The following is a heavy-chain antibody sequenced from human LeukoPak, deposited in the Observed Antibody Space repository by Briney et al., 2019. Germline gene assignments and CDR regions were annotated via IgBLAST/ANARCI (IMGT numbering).Heavy chain of an antibody. CDR1: GGSISSYY. CDR3: ATSESQTRFDY. J-gene: IGHJ4*02. CDR2: IHTSGST. D-gene: IGHD1/OR15-1a*01. Sequence: SETLSLTCTVSGGSISSYYWSWIRQPAGKGLEWIGRIHTSGSTNYSPSLKSRVTMSVDTSINTAYLQWSSLRASDTAMYYCATSESQTRFDYWGQGTPVTVSS. V-gene: IGHV4-4*07.